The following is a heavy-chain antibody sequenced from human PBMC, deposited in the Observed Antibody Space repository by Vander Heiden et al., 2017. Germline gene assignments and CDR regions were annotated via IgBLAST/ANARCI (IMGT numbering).Heavy chain of an antibody. D-gene: IGHD3-16*01. V-gene: IGHV1-2*04. CDR2: INPNSGGT. CDR1: GYTFTDYN. Sequence: QVQLVQSGAAVRKPGASVTVSCKASGYTFTDYNRHWVRQTPGQGIEWMAWINPNSGGTYYAQKFQGWVTLTRDTSISTAYMEVTRLTSDDTAVYYCARKPGGQYAMDVWGQGTTVTVSS. CDR3: ARKPGGQYAMDV. J-gene: IGHJ6*02.